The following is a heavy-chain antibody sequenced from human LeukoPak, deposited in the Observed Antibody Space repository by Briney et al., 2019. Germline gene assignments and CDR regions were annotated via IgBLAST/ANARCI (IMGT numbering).Heavy chain of an antibody. CDR1: GGSISSGDYY. Sequence: SETLSLTCTVSGGSISSGDYYWTWIRQHPGRGLEWIGYIYYSGSAYYNPSLKSRVTMSVDTSKNQFPLELTSVTAADTAVYYCARASKEGTTVTRFDNWGQGTLVTVSS. J-gene: IGHJ4*02. CDR3: ARASKEGTTVTRFDN. V-gene: IGHV4-31*03. CDR2: IYYSGSA. D-gene: IGHD4-17*01.